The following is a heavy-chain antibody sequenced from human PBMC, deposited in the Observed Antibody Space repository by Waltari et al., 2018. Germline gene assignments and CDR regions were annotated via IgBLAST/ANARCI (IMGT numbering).Heavy chain of an antibody. Sequence: QVQLVESGGGVVQPGRSLRLSCAASGFTFSSYGMHWVRQAPGKGLEWVAVIWYDGSNKYYADSVKGRFTISRDNSKNTLYLQMNSLRAEDTAVYYCARDQDGYNYYFDYWGQGTLVTVSS. J-gene: IGHJ4*02. V-gene: IGHV3-33*01. CDR3: ARDQDGYNYYFDY. CDR2: IWYDGSNK. D-gene: IGHD5-12*01. CDR1: GFTFSSYG.